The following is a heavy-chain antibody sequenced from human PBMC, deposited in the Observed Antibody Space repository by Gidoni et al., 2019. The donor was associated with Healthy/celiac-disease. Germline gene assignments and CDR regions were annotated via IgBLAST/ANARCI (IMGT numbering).Heavy chain of an antibody. J-gene: IGHJ6*02. CDR3: AKGHDSSYGMDV. Sequence: EGQLLESGGGLVQPGGSLSLSCAASGVTFSSYAMSWVRQAPGKGLGCVSAISGSGGSTYSADSVKGRFTISRDNSKNTLYLQMNSLRAEDTAVYYCAKGHDSSYGMDVWGQGTTVTVSS. CDR2: ISGSGGST. D-gene: IGHD3-3*01. CDR1: GVTFSSYA. V-gene: IGHV3-23*01.